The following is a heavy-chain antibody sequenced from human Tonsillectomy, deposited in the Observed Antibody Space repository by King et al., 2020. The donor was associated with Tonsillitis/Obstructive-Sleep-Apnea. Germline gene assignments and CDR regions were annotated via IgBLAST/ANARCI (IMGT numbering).Heavy chain of an antibody. J-gene: IGHJ3*02. CDR3: AREALDAFDI. CDR2: IYYSGST. CDR1: GGSISSFY. Sequence: VQLPESGPGLVKPSATLSLTCTVSGGSISSFYWSWIRQPPGKGLEWIGYIYYSGSTKYNPSLKSRVTISIDTSKNQFSLKLSSVTAADTAVYYCAREALDAFDIWGQGTMVTVSS. V-gene: IGHV4-59*01.